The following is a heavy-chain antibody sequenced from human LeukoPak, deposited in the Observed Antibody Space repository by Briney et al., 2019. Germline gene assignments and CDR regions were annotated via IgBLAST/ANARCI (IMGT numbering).Heavy chain of an antibody. J-gene: IGHJ4*02. Sequence: SETLSLTCTVSGGSISSYYWSWLRQPPGKGLEWLGYIYYSGSTNYNPSLKSRVTISVDTSENLFSLKLSSVTAADTAVYYCARGLTTYYDRSGDDYWGQGTLVTVPS. CDR3: ARGLTTYYDRSGDDY. V-gene: IGHV4-59*01. D-gene: IGHD3-22*01. CDR1: GGSISSYY. CDR2: IYYSGST.